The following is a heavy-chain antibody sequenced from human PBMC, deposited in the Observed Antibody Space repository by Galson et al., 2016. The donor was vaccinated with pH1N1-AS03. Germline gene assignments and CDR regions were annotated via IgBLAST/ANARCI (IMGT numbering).Heavy chain of an antibody. Sequence: TLSLTCDVSGYSISTGYYWGWIRQPPGKGLEWIGSIYHTGTSHYNPSVKSRVIISEDTSKNQFSLRLSSVTAADTALYYCARSPRTIAVAGTFPSRFDPWGQGMLVTVSS. V-gene: IGHV4-38-2*01. CDR2: IYHTGTS. D-gene: IGHD6-19*01. CDR1: GYSISTGYY. J-gene: IGHJ5*02. CDR3: ARSPRTIAVAGTFPSRFDP.